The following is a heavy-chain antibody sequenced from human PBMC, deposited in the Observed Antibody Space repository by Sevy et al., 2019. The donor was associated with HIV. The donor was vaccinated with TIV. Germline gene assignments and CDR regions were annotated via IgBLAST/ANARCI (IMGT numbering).Heavy chain of an antibody. CDR3: ARAPPVRSGDDSLNWFDP. Sequence: SETLSLTCSVSGGPISSYYWSWIRQPPGKRLEWLGYIHYSGSTNYNPSLNSRLTISVDTSENQFSLRLTSVTTADTAVYYCARAPPVRSGDDSLNWFDPWGQGILVTVSS. CDR1: GGPISSYY. D-gene: IGHD5-12*01. CDR2: IHYSGST. J-gene: IGHJ5*02. V-gene: IGHV4-59*01.